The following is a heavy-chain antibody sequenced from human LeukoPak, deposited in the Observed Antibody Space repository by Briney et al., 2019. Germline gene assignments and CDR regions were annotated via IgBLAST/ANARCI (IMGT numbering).Heavy chain of an antibody. D-gene: IGHD3-22*01. Sequence: GGSLRLSCAASGFTFSSYAMSWVRQAPGKGLEWVSAISGSGGSTYYADSVKGRFTISRDNSKNTLYLQMNSLRAEDTAVYYCAKFPYGYYYDSSGYPFDYWGQGTLVTVSS. CDR3: AKFPYGYYYDSSGYPFDY. V-gene: IGHV3-23*01. J-gene: IGHJ4*02. CDR2: ISGSGGST. CDR1: GFTFSSYA.